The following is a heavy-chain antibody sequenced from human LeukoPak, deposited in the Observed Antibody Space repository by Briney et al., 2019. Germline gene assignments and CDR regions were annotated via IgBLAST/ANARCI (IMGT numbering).Heavy chain of an antibody. V-gene: IGHV4-31*03. J-gene: IGHJ6*02. D-gene: IGHD1-7*01. CDR2: IYYSGST. CDR1: GGSISSGGYY. Sequence: LSLTCTVSGGSISSGGYYWSWIRRHPGKGLEWIGYIYYSGSTYYNPSLKSRVTILVDTSKNQFSLKLSSVTAADTAVYYCARELGNNWNYLYYYGMDVWGQGTTVTVSS. CDR3: ARELGNNWNYLYYYGMDV.